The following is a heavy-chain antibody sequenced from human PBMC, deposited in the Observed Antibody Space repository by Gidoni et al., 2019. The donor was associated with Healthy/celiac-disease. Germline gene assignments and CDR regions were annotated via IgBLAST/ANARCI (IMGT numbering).Heavy chain of an antibody. CDR3: ASWQQLVTYYYYGMDV. CDR1: GFTFSSYS. Sequence: EVQLVESGGGLVKPGGSLRLSCAASGFTFSSYSMNWVRQAPGKGLEWVSSISSSSSYIYYADSVKGRFTISRDNAKNSLYLQMNSLRAEDTAVYYCASWQQLVTYYYYGMDVWGQGTTVTVSS. V-gene: IGHV3-21*01. CDR2: ISSSSSYI. J-gene: IGHJ6*02. D-gene: IGHD6-13*01.